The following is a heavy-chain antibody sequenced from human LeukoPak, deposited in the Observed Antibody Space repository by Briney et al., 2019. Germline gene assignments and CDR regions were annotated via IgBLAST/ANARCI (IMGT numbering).Heavy chain of an antibody. Sequence: TGGSLRLSCAASGFPFNNYGMHWVRQAPSKGLEWVALIWYDGTNKYYGDSVKGRFIISRDNSKNTLYLQVNSLRAEDTAVYYCARGRFWELSVATFDIWGQGTMVTVSS. CDR3: ARGRFWELSVATFDI. V-gene: IGHV3-33*01. J-gene: IGHJ3*02. D-gene: IGHD3-10*01. CDR1: GFPFNNYG. CDR2: IWYDGTNK.